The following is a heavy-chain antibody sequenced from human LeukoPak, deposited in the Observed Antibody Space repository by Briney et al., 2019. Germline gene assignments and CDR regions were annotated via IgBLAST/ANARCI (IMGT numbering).Heavy chain of an antibody. CDR1: GGSFSGYY. CDR2: INHSGST. Sequence: SETLSLTCAVYGGSFSGYYWSWIRQPPGKGLEWIGEINHSGSTNYNPSLKSRVTISVDTSKNQFSLKLSSVTAADTAVYYCARGALGLRLGELSLLRYWGQGTLVTVSS. CDR3: ARGALGLRLGELSLLRY. V-gene: IGHV4-34*01. D-gene: IGHD3-16*02. J-gene: IGHJ4*02.